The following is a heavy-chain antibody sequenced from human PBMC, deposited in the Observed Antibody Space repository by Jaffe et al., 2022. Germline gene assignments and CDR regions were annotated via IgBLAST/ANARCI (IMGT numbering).Heavy chain of an antibody. D-gene: IGHD3-10*01. Sequence: QVQLVQSGAEVKKPGASVKVSCKASGYTFTSYYMHWVRQAPGQGLEWMGIINPSGGSTSYAQKFQGRVTMTRDTSTSTVYMELSSLRSEDTAVYYCARVGPDLLFGFGAFDIWGQGTMVTVSS. CDR1: GYTFTSYY. CDR3: ARVGPDLLFGFGAFDI. CDR2: INPSGGST. V-gene: IGHV1-46*01. J-gene: IGHJ3*02.